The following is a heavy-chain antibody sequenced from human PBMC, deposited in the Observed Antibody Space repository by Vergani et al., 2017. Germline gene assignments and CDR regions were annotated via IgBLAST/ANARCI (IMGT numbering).Heavy chain of an antibody. D-gene: IGHD4-23*01. V-gene: IGHV4-59*01. J-gene: IGHJ6*03. Sequence: QVQLQESGPGLVKPSETLSLTCTVSGGSISSYYWSWIRQPPGKGLEWIGYIYYSGSTNYNPSLKSRVTISVDTSKTQFSLKLSSVTAADTAVYYCARVGGNRKQVYYDYMDVWGKGTSVTVSS. CDR2: IYYSGST. CDR1: GGSISSYY. CDR3: ARVGGNRKQVYYDYMDV.